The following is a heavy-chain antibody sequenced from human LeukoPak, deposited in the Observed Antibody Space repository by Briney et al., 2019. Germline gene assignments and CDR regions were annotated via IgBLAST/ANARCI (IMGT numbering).Heavy chain of an antibody. CDR3: ARDVSTSSTFDS. V-gene: IGHV4-4*07. D-gene: IGHD2/OR15-2a*01. CDR1: GASISGFY. J-gene: IGHJ4*02. Sequence: SETLSLTCPVFGASISGFYWSWIRQPAGKGLEWIGRVYTSGTTNYNPSLRGRVSMSVDMSKKQFFLSLYSVTAADTAVYYCARDVSTSSTFDSWGQGILVTVSS. CDR2: VYTSGTT.